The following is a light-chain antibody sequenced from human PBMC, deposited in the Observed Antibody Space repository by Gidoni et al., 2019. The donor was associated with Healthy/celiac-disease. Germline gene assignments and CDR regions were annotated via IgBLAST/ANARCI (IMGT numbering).Light chain of an antibody. CDR3: QQSYSTPRIT. J-gene: IGKJ5*01. CDR2: AAS. CDR1: QSISRY. Sequence: DIQMTQSPSSLSASVGDRVTITCRASQSISRYLNWYQQKPGKAPKLLIYAASSLQSGVPSRFSGSGSGTDFTLTISSLQPEDFATYYCQQSYSTPRITFGQXTRLEIK. V-gene: IGKV1-39*01.